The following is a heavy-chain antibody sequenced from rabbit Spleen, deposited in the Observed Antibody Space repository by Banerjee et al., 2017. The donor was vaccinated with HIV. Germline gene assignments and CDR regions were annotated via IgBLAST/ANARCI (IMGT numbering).Heavy chain of an antibody. D-gene: IGHD1-1*01. CDR3: ARDTSSSFSSYGMDL. CDR2: IAVGSGGFT. Sequence: QSLEESGGDLVKPGASLTLTCKASGIDFSSYYYMCWVRQPPGKGLEWIACIAVGSGGFTYFATWAKGRFTCSKTSSTTVTLQMTRLTAADTATYFCARDTSSSFSSYGMDLWGPGTLVTVS. CDR1: GIDFSSYYY. V-gene: IGHV1S40*01. J-gene: IGHJ6*01.